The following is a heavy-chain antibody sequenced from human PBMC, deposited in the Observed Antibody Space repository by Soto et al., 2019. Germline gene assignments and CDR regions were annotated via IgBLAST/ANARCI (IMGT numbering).Heavy chain of an antibody. CDR1: GFSFSSYW. J-gene: IGHJ2*01. CDR2: ISPDGSDK. Sequence: EVQLVESGGGLVQPGGSLRLSSAASGFSFSSYWMTWVRQAPGKGLEWVANISPDGSDKYYVDSVKGRFTISRDHVKNSLYLQVNSLRVDDTALYYCARARIDLWGRGTLVTVSS. CDR3: ARARIDL. V-gene: IGHV3-7*01.